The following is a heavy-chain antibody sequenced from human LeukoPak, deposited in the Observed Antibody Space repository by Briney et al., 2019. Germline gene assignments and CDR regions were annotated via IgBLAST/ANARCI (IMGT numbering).Heavy chain of an antibody. D-gene: IGHD3-22*01. V-gene: IGHV3-74*01. CDR3: ARGYCYDSSGYYL. J-gene: IGHJ5*02. CDR2: INTDGSST. Sequence: GGSLRLSCAASGFTFSSYWMHWVRQAPGKGLVWVSRINTDGSSTSYADSVKGRFTISRDNAKNTLYLQMNSLRAEDTAVYYCARGYCYDSSGYYLWGQGTLVTVSS. CDR1: GFTFSSYW.